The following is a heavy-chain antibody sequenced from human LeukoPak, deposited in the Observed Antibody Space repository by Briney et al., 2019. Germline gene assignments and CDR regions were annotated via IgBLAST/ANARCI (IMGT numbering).Heavy chain of an antibody. V-gene: IGHV4-38-2*02. CDR3: AGDQGHSSSWYGPLDN. CDR1: DYSISSGYY. Sequence: SETLSLTCVVSDYSISSGYYWGWIRQPPGKGLEWIGSIYHSGSTYYNPSLKSRVTLSVDTSKNEFSLKLSSVTAADTALYYCAGDQGHSSSWYGPLDNWGQGTLVTVSS. J-gene: IGHJ4*02. D-gene: IGHD6-13*01. CDR2: IYHSGST.